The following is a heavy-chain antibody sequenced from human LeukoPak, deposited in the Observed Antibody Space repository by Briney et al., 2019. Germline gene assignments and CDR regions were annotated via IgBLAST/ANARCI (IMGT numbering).Heavy chain of an antibody. D-gene: IGHD2-15*01. CDR2: ISYDGSNK. V-gene: IGHV3-30*03. CDR1: GFTFSSYG. CDR3: ATADCSGGSCYAFDY. Sequence: GGSLRLSCAASGFTFSSYGMHWVRQAPGKGLEWVAVISYDGSNKYYADSVKGRFTISRDNSKNTLYLQMNSLRAEDTAVYYCATADCSGGSCYAFDYWDQGTLVTVSS. J-gene: IGHJ4*02.